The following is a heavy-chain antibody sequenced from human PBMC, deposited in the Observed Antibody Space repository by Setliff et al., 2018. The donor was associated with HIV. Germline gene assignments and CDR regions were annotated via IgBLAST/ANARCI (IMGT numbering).Heavy chain of an antibody. CDR3: AGFGELLDYYYGMDV. Sequence: PSETLSLTCDVSGFSISSRYYWGWIRQSPGKGLEWIGNIYHTGSSYYNPSLNDRATISLDTSKNQFSLKLNSVTAADTAVYYCAGFGELLDYYYGMDVWGQGTTVTVSS. V-gene: IGHV4-38-2*01. CDR1: GFSISSRYY. CDR2: IYHTGSS. J-gene: IGHJ6*02. D-gene: IGHD3-10*01.